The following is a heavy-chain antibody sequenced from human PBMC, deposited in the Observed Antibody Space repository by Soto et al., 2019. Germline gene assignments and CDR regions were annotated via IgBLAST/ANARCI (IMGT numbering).Heavy chain of an antibody. J-gene: IGHJ6*02. V-gene: IGHV3-73*02. CDR2: IRSKTNNYAT. Sequence: EVQLVESGGGLVQPGGSLKLSCAASGLTFSDSAIHWVRQASGKGLEWVGRIRSKTNNYATTYAASVKGRFTISRDDSKNTAYLQMNSLKTEDTAVYYCTRPKNELRLYSYNGIDVWGQGTTVTVSS. CDR3: TRPKNELRLYSYNGIDV. CDR1: GLTFSDSA. D-gene: IGHD1-7*01.